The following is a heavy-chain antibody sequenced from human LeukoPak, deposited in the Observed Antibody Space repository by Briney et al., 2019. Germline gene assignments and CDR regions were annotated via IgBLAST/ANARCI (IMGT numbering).Heavy chain of an antibody. V-gene: IGHV3-48*01. J-gene: IGHJ4*02. Sequence: PGGSLRLSCAASGFTFSSYIMNWVRQAPGKGLEWVSYISSSSSNIYYADSVKGRFAISRDNAKNSLYLQKNSLRAEDTAVYYCARDRGDGGYSGYEDFDYWGQGTLVTVSS. D-gene: IGHD5-12*01. CDR1: GFTFSSYI. CDR2: ISSSSSNI. CDR3: ARDRGDGGYSGYEDFDY.